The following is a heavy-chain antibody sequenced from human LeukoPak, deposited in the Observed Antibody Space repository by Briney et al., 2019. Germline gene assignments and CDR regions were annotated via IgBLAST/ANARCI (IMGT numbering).Heavy chain of an antibody. D-gene: IGHD5/OR15-5a*01. J-gene: IGHJ4*02. V-gene: IGHV1-18*01. CDR3: ARDSLLDY. CDR1: GYTFTSHG. Sequence: ASVNVSCKASGYTFTSHGISWVRQAPGQGLEWMGWISTYNTNINYAQKFQGRVTMTTDTSTSTAYMELRSLRSDDTAVYYCARDSLLDYWGQGILVTVSS. CDR2: ISTYNTNI.